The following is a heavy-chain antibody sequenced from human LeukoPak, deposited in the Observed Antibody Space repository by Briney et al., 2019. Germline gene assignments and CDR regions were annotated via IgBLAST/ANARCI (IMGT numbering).Heavy chain of an antibody. J-gene: IGHJ4*02. CDR1: GYSFSSHW. CDR3: ARLRWPRGGRSSFDY. CDR2: VNPDDSDT. Sequence: HGGALQISWKGSGYSFSSHWIGWVRQVPGKGVEWMGIVNPDDSDTIYSPSFQGQVTISADESITTAYLQWSSLKASDTAMYYCARLRWPRGGRSSFDYWGQGALVTVSS. V-gene: IGHV5-51*01. D-gene: IGHD3-10*01.